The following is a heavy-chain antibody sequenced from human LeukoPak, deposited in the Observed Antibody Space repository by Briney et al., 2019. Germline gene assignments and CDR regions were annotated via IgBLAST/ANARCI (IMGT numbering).Heavy chain of an antibody. D-gene: IGHD5-12*01. Sequence: SETLSLTCTVSGGSMSSYYWCWIRQPPGKGLEWIGDIHYSGTTNYNSSLESRVTISTDTSRNQFSLQMRSVTAADTAVYYCPRRPWGGYDYWGQGSLIIVSS. V-gene: IGHV4-59*08. CDR1: GGSMSSYY. J-gene: IGHJ4*02. CDR3: PRRPWGGYDY. CDR2: IHYSGTT.